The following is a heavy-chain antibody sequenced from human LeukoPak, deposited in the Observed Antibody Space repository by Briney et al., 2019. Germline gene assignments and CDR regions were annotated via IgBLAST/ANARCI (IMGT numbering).Heavy chain of an antibody. V-gene: IGHV4-31*03. J-gene: IGHJ6*03. CDR3: ARANYYYYYMDV. CDR2: IYYSGST. CDR1: GGSISSGGYY. Sequence: SETLSLTCTVSGGSISSGGYYWSWIRQHPGKGLEWIGYIYYSGSTYYNPSLKSRVTISVDTSKNQFSLNLSSVTAADTAVYYCARANYYYYYMDVWGKGTTVTVSS.